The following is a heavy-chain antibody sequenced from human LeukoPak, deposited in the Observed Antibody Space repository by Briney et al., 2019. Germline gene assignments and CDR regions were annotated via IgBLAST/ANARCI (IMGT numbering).Heavy chain of an antibody. CDR2: IYSGGST. J-gene: IGHJ4*02. V-gene: IGHV3-53*01. Sequence: GGSLRLSCAASGFTVSSNYMSWVRQAPGKGLEWVSVIYSGGSTYYADSVKGRFTISRDTSKNTLHLQMNSLRAEDTAVYYCATWPGGWYGEDSWGQGTLVTVSS. D-gene: IGHD6-19*01. CDR1: GFTVSSNY. CDR3: ATWPGGWYGEDS.